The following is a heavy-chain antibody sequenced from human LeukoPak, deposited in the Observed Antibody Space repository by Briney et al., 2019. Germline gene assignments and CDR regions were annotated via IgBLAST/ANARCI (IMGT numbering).Heavy chain of an antibody. CDR2: ISAYNGNT. J-gene: IGHJ3*02. CDR1: GYTFTSYD. V-gene: IGHV1-18*01. CDR3: ARDSRDLDAFDI. Sequence: ASVKVSCKASGYTFTSYDINWVRQAPGQGLEWMGWISAYNGNTSYAQKLQGRVTMTTDTSTSTAYMELRSLRSDDTAVYYCARDSRDLDAFDIWGQGTMVTVSS.